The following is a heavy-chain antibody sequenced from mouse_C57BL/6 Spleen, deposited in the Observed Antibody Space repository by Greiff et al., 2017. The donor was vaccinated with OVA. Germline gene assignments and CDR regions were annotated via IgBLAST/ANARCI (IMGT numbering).Heavy chain of an antibody. CDR3: ATPDGFDY. CDR2: IDPSDSYT. J-gene: IGHJ2*01. Sequence: VQLQQPGAELVMPGASVKLSCKASGYTFTSYWMHWVKQRPGQGLEWIGEIDPSDSYTNYNQKFKGKSTLTVDKSSSTAYMQLSSLTSEDSAVYYCATPDGFDYWGQGTTLTVSS. CDR1: GYTFTSYW. V-gene: IGHV1-69*01.